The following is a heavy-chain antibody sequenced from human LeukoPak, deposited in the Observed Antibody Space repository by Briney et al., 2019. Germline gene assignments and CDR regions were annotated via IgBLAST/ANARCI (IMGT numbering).Heavy chain of an antibody. V-gene: IGHV1-46*01. Sequence: ASVKVSCKASGYTFTSYYMHWGRQAPGQGLEWMGIINPSGGSTSYAQKFQGRVTMTRDTSTSTVYMELSSLRSEDTAVYCCARDSSHAKIEDWGQGTLVTVSS. J-gene: IGHJ4*02. CDR1: GYTFTSYY. CDR2: INPSGGST. D-gene: IGHD4/OR15-4a*01. CDR3: ARDSSHAKIED.